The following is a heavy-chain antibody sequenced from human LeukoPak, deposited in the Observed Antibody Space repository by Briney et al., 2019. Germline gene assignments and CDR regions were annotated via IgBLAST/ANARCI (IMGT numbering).Heavy chain of an antibody. Sequence: PGGSLRLSCAASGFTFSSYEMNWVRQAPGKGLEWVSYISSSGSTIYYADSVKGRFTISRDNAKNSLYLQMNSLRAEDTAVYYCAEDSISVSGNYLLGGTFDFWGQGTLVAVSS. CDR1: GFTFSSYE. CDR2: ISSSGSTI. V-gene: IGHV3-48*03. CDR3: AEDSISVSGNYLLGGTFDF. D-gene: IGHD3-22*01. J-gene: IGHJ4*02.